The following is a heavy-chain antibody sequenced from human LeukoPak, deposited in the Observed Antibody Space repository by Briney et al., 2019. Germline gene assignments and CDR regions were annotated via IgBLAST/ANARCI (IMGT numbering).Heavy chain of an antibody. V-gene: IGHV3-11*01. Sequence: GGSLRLSCAASGFTFSDYYMSWIRQAPGRGLEWVSYISSSGSTIYYADSVKGRFTISRDNAKNSLYLQMNSLRAEDTAVYYCARDQTYYGSGSDAFDIWGQGTMVTVSS. J-gene: IGHJ3*02. CDR1: GFTFSDYY. D-gene: IGHD3-10*01. CDR2: ISSSGSTI. CDR3: ARDQTYYGSGSDAFDI.